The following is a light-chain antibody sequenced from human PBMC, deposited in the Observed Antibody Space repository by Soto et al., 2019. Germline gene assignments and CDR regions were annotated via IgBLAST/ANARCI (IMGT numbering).Light chain of an antibody. V-gene: IGKV3-20*01. Sequence: EIVLTQSPGTLSLSPGERATLSCRASQSVSSSYLAWYQQKPGQAPRLLIYGASSRATGIPDRFSGSGFRTDFTITISRLEPEDFAVYYCQQYGSSPPWTFGQGTKVEIK. J-gene: IGKJ1*01. CDR3: QQYGSSPPWT. CDR1: QSVSSSY. CDR2: GAS.